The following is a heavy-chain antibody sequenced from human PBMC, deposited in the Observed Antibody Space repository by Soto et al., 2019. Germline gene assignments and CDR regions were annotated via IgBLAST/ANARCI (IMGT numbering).Heavy chain of an antibody. Sequence: SETLSLTCTISGGSLSSSYWSWIRQSPGKGLEWIGRIYARGVTNYNPSLKSRVTMSGDPSRNQFSLRLTSVTVADTAVYYCAKSSGYDFFYYGMDIWGRGTTVTVSS. CDR2: IYARGVT. J-gene: IGHJ6*02. CDR1: GGSLSSSY. D-gene: IGHD5-18*01. V-gene: IGHV4-4*07. CDR3: AKSSGYDFFYYGMDI.